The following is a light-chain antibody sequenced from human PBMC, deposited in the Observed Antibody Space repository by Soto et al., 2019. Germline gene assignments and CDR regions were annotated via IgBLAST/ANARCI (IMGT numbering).Light chain of an antibody. CDR1: QRVSIW. CDR3: QQYDTYAWA. CDR2: RAS. Sequence: DIQMTQSPSTLSASVGDRVTITCRASQRVSIWLAWYQQKPGKAPKLLIYRASSLQSGVPSRFSGSGSGTEFTLTIHSLQPEDFATYYCQQYDTYAWAFGQGTKVEIK. V-gene: IGKV1-5*03. J-gene: IGKJ1*01.